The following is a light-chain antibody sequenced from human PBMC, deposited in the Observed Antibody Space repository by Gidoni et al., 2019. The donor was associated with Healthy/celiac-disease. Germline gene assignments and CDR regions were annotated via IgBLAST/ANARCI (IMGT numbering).Light chain of an antibody. CDR2: LGS. CDR3: MQALQTPT. V-gene: IGKV2-28*01. Sequence: DIVMTQSPLSLPVTPGEPASISCRSSQSLLHSNGYNYLDWYLQKPGQSPQLLIYLGSNRASGVPDRFSGSGSGTDFTLKISRVEAEDVGVYYCMQALQTPTFXGXTKVGIK. J-gene: IGKJ4*01. CDR1: QSLLHSNGYNY.